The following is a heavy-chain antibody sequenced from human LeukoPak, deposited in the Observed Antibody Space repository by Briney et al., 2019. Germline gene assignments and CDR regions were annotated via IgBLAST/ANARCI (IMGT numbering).Heavy chain of an antibody. CDR3: ARESCSSTSCYIPTGFDP. Sequence: ASVKVSCKASGYTFTSYAMNWVRQAPGQGLEWMGWINTNTGNPTYAQGFTGRFVFSLDTSVSTAYLQISSLKAEDTAVYYCARESCSSTSCYIPTGFDPWGQGTLVTVSS. V-gene: IGHV7-4-1*02. D-gene: IGHD2-2*02. J-gene: IGHJ5*02. CDR2: INTNTGNP. CDR1: GYTFTSYA.